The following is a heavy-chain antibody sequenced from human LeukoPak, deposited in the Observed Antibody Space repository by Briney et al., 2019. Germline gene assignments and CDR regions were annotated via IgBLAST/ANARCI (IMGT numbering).Heavy chain of an antibody. CDR1: GFTFSSYS. Sequence: GGSLRLSCAASGFTFSSYSMTWVRQAPGKGLEWVSSISSSSSYIYYADSVEGRFTISRDNAKNSLYLQMNSLRAEDTAVYYCARDRGSGYGFEDFAYWGQGTLVTVSS. V-gene: IGHV3-21*01. CDR2: ISSSSSYI. CDR3: ARDRGSGYGFEDFAY. D-gene: IGHD3-22*01. J-gene: IGHJ4*02.